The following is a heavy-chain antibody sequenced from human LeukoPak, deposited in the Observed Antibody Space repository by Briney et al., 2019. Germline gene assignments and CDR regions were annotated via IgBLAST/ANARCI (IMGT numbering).Heavy chain of an antibody. CDR3: ASDVGSGSYRGG. J-gene: IGHJ4*02. V-gene: IGHV1-69*06. D-gene: IGHD3-10*01. Sequence: ASVKVSCKASGGTFSSYAISWVRQAPGQGLEWMGGIIPIFGTANYAQKFQGRVTITADKSTSTAYVELSSLRSEDTAVYYCASDVGSGSYRGGWGQGTLVTVSS. CDR2: IIPIFGTA. CDR1: GGTFSSYA.